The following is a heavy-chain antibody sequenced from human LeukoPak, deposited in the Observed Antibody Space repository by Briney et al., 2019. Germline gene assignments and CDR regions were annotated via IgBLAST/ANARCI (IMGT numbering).Heavy chain of an antibody. V-gene: IGHV1-2*04. CDR1: GYTFTGYY. D-gene: IGHD6-13*01. Sequence: ASVKVSCKASGYTFTGYYMHWVRQAPGQGLEWMGWINPNSGGTNYAQKFQGWVTMTRDTSISTAYMELSRLRSDDTAVYYCARDSGYSSSWSGAFDIWGQGTMVTVSS. CDR3: ARDSGYSSSWSGAFDI. J-gene: IGHJ3*02. CDR2: INPNSGGT.